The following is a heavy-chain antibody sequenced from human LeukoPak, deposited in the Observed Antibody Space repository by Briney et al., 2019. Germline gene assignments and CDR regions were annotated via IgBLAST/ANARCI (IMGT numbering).Heavy chain of an antibody. D-gene: IGHD3/OR15-3a*01. CDR3: AKDWTGTGAFDI. J-gene: IGHJ3*02. CDR1: GFTFISYA. Sequence: VGSLRPSGEASGFTFISYAMHWVGQAPGRGRDYVSAISSNGGSTFYANSVKGRFTISRDNSKNTLYLQMNSLRAEDTVVYYCAKDWTGTGAFDIWGQGTMVTVSS. CDR2: ISSNGGST. V-gene: IGHV3-64*01.